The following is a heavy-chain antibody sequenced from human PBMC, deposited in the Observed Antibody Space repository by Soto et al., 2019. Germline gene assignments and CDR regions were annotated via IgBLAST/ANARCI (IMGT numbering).Heavy chain of an antibody. Sequence: ASVKVSCKVSGYTLTELSMHWVRQAPGKGLEWMGGFDPEDGETIYAQKFQGRVTTTEDTSTDTAYMELSSLRSEDTAVYYCATVVSGSSQSDFDYWGQGTLVTVSS. V-gene: IGHV1-24*01. CDR3: ATVVSGSSQSDFDY. CDR2: FDPEDGET. J-gene: IGHJ4*02. D-gene: IGHD1-26*01. CDR1: GYTLTELS.